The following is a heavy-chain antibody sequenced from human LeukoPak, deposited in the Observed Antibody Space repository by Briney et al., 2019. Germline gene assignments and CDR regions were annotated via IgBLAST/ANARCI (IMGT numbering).Heavy chain of an antibody. CDR2: INPNSGGT. CDR3: ARSTLYFDISCLCDS. V-gene: IGHV1-2*02. D-gene: IGHD3-22*01. CDR1: GYTFTDYY. J-gene: IGHJ4*02. Sequence: ASVRVSCKASGYTFTDYYMHWVRQAPGQGREWMGWINPNSGGTNYVQKFQGRVTMTRATSTSTASIELSRLRSDDTAMYYCARSTLYFDISCLCDSWGQGTLVTVSS.